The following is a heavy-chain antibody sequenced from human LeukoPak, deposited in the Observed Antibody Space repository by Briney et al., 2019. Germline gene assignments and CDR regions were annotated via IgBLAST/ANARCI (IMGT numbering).Heavy chain of an antibody. CDR1: GFPFSSFW. CDR3: SGRDSSRSPWAD. Sequence: PGGSLRLSCAASGFPFSSFWMNWVRQTPGRGLEWLANIRPDGSEQYYVDSVRGRFTISRDNAKHSVYLDMNNLRVDDTSVYYCSGRDSSRSPWADWSQATLVSVSS. V-gene: IGHV3-7*01. D-gene: IGHD2-2*01. CDR2: IRPDGSEQ. J-gene: IGHJ4*02.